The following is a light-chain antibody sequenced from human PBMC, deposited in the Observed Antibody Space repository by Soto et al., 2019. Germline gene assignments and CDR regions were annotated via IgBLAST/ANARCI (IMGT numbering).Light chain of an antibody. J-gene: IGLJ1*01. V-gene: IGLV2-14*03. CDR3: TSYTSSTPFYV. Sequence: QSVLTQPASVSGSPGQSIAISCTGDRTEVDGYDYVSWYQQHPGQAPQLIIYDVYNRPSVVSHRFSGSKSGYTASLTISALHAVDEAHYYCTSYTSSTPFYVFGTGTKVTVL. CDR2: DVY. CDR1: RTEVDGYDY.